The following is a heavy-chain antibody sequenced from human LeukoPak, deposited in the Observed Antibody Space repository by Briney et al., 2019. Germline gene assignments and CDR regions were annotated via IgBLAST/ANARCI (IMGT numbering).Heavy chain of an antibody. CDR1: GFTFSDYS. D-gene: IGHD3-22*01. Sequence: GGSLRLSCAASGFTFSDYSMNWVRQAPGKGLEWISYIGIVSGNTKYADSVKGRFTISRDNSKNTLYLQMNSLRAEDTAVYYCARELWTYDSSGYMDYWGQGTLVTVSS. V-gene: IGHV3-48*01. CDR3: ARELWTYDSSGYMDY. J-gene: IGHJ4*02. CDR2: IGIVSGNT.